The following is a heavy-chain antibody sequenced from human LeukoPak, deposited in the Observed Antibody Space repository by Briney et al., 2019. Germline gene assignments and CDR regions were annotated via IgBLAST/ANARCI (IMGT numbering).Heavy chain of an antibody. D-gene: IGHD5-12*01. CDR3: ARGSSRSYFDY. J-gene: IGHJ4*02. Sequence: GGSLRLSCIASGFTFSSYAMSWVRQAPGKGLEWVSSISSSSSYIYYADSVKGRFTISRDNAKNSLYLQMNSLRAEDTAVYYCARGSSRSYFDYWGQGTLVTVSS. CDR1: GFTFSSYA. V-gene: IGHV3-21*01. CDR2: ISSSSSYI.